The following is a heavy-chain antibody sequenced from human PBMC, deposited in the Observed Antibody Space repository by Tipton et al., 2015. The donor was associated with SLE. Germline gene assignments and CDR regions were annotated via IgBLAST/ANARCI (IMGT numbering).Heavy chain of an antibody. D-gene: IGHD5-12*01. CDR3: ARDVWEATTAGGFDI. Sequence: TLSLTCAVYGGSFSGYYWSWIRQPPGKGLEWIGEINHSGSTNYNPSLKSRVTISVDTSKNQFSLKLSSVTAADTAVYYCARDVWEATTAGGFDIWGQGTMVTVSS. CDR1: GGSFSGYY. V-gene: IGHV4-34*01. CDR2: INHSGST. J-gene: IGHJ3*02.